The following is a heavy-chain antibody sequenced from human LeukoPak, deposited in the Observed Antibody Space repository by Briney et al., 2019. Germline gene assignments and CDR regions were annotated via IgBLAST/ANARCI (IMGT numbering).Heavy chain of an antibody. J-gene: IGHJ6*02. V-gene: IGHV3-48*01. D-gene: IGHD6-19*01. CDR1: GFTFSSYS. CDR3: ARDMGGGWYYYYYGMDV. Sequence: GGSLRLSCAASGFTFSSYSMNWVRQAPGKGLEWVSYISSSSSTIYYADSVKGRFTISRDNAKNSLYLQMNSLRAEDAAVYYCARDMGGGWYYYYYGMDVWGQGTTVTVSS. CDR2: ISSSSSTI.